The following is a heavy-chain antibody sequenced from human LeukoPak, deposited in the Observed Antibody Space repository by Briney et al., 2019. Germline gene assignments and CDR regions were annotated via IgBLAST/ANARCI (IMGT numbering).Heavy chain of an antibody. CDR2: INHSGST. CDR3: ARFPLNYYGSGSYYPLDDY. D-gene: IGHD3-10*01. CDR1: GGSFSGYY. V-gene: IGHV4-34*01. Sequence: PSETLSLTCAVYGGSFSGYYWSWIRQPPGKGLEWIGEINHSGSTNYNPSLKSRVTISVDTSKNQFSLKLSSVTAADTAVYYCARFPLNYYGSGSYYPLDDYWGQGTLVTVSS. J-gene: IGHJ4*02.